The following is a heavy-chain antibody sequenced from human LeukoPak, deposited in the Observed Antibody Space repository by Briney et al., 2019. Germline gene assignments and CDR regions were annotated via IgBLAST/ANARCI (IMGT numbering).Heavy chain of an antibody. V-gene: IGHV4-59*01. CDR2: IYYSGST. Sequence: PSETLSLTCTVSGGSISSYYWSWIRQPPGKGLEWIGYIYYSGSTNYYPPLKSRVTISVDTSKNQFSLKLSSVTAADTAVYYCARGDDILTGYYNGADYWGQGTLVTVSS. D-gene: IGHD3-9*01. J-gene: IGHJ4*02. CDR3: ARGDDILTGYYNGADY. CDR1: GGSISSYY.